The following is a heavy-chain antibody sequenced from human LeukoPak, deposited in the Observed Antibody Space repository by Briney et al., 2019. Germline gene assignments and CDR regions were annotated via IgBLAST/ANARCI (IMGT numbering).Heavy chain of an antibody. CDR1: GFTFSSFA. CDR2: ISGSGGST. V-gene: IGHV3-23*01. D-gene: IGHD2-15*01. J-gene: IGHJ4*02. CDR3: SKDRICSGGSCHFDY. Sequence: GGSLRLSCVASGFTFSSFAMSWVRQAPGKGLESVSGISGSGGSTNYADSVKGRFTISRDNSKNTMYLQMNSLRVEDTAVYYCSKDRICSGGSCHFDYWGQGTLVTVSS.